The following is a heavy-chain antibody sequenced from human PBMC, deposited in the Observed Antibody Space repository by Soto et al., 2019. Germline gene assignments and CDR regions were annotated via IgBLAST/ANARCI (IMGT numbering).Heavy chain of an antibody. Sequence: SVKVYCKASGYTFIGYYMHWVRQAPGQGLEWMGWINPNSGGTNYAQKFQGRVTMTRDTSISTAYMELSRLRSDDTAVYYCARDPDQKQLVPGYFDYWGQGTLVTVS. V-gene: IGHV1-2*02. J-gene: IGHJ4*02. CDR3: ARDPDQKQLVPGYFDY. CDR1: GYTFIGYY. D-gene: IGHD6-13*01. CDR2: INPNSGGT.